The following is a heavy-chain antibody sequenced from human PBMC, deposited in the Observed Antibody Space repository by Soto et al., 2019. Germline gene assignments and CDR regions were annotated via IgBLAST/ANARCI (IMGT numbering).Heavy chain of an antibody. CDR2: IIPIFGTA. D-gene: IGHD6-13*01. V-gene: IGHV1-69*06. CDR1: GGTFSSYA. Sequence: ASVKVSCKASGGTFSSYAISWVRQAPGQGLEWMGGIIPIFGTANYAQKFQGRVTITADKSTSTAYMELSSLRSEDTAVYYCARDGVQQLVKGMYYYYYGMDVWGQGTTVTVSS. J-gene: IGHJ6*02. CDR3: ARDGVQQLVKGMYYYYYGMDV.